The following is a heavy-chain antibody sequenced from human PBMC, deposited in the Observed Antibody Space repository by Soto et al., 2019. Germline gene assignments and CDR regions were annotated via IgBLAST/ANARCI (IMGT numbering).Heavy chain of an antibody. J-gene: IGHJ6*01. CDR1: VFPFSRYD. D-gene: IGHD3-10*01. Sequence: VGSLRLSCAASVFPFSRYDMHCVRHSPGKGLEWVAVLWFDGSNEYYADSVQGRFTISRDNSKNTLYLQMDSLRAEDTAVYYCAKVLYASESFDSEEARYGMEVWGQGTTVIVSS. V-gene: IGHV3-33*06. CDR3: AKVLYASESFDSEEARYGMEV. CDR2: LWFDGSNE.